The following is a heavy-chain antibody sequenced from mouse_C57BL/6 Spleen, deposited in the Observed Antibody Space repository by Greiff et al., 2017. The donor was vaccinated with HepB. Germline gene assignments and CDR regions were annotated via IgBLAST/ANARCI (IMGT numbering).Heavy chain of an antibody. Sequence: VKLQESGAELVRPGTSVKVSCKASGYAFTNYLIEWVKQRPGQGLEWIGVINPGSGGTNYNEKFKGKATLTADKSSSTAYMQLSSLTSEDSAVYFCARGSLYYYGSSGYFDVWGTGTTVTVSS. J-gene: IGHJ1*03. CDR3: ARGSLYYYGSSGYFDV. V-gene: IGHV1-54*01. CDR1: GYAFTNYL. D-gene: IGHD1-1*01. CDR2: INPGSGGT.